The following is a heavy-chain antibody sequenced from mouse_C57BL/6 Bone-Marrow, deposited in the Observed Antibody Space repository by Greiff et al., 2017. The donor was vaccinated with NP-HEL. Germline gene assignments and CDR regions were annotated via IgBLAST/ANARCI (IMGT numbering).Heavy chain of an antibody. Sequence: QVHVKQSGAELARPGASVKLSCKASGYTFTSYGISWVKQRTGQGLEWIGEIYPRSGNTYYNEKFKGKATLTADKSSSTAYMELRSLTSEDSAVYFCARRGYDFYWYFDVWGTGTTVTVSS. CDR3: ARRGYDFYWYFDV. V-gene: IGHV1-81*01. D-gene: IGHD2-4*01. CDR1: GYTFTSYG. CDR2: IYPRSGNT. J-gene: IGHJ1*03.